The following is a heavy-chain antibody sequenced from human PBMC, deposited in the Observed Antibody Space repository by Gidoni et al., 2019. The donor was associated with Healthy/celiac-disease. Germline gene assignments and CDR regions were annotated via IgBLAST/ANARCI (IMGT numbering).Heavy chain of an antibody. J-gene: IGHJ4*02. CDR1: GFTFDDYA. Sequence: EVQLVESGGGLVQPGRSLRLSCAASGFTFDDYAMHWVRQAPGKGLEWVSGISWNSGSIGYADSVKGRFTISRDNAKNSLYLQMNSLRAEDTALYYCAGTSYDSSGYVYWGQGTLVTVSS. CDR2: ISWNSGSI. D-gene: IGHD3-22*01. CDR3: AGTSYDSSGYVY. V-gene: IGHV3-9*01.